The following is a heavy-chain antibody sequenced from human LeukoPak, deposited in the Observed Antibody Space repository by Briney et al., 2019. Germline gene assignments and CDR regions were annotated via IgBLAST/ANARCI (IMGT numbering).Heavy chain of an antibody. D-gene: IGHD2-21*01. CDR1: GFTFDNYA. CDR3: TRVLWGLTLLSSDY. J-gene: IGHJ4*02. V-gene: IGHV3-23*01. CDR2: ISGSGDST. Sequence: GGSLRLSCAASGFTFDNYAMTWVRQAPGKGLEWVSTISGSGDSTHYAESVKGRFSILRDNSENMVFLQMSSLGAEDTALYYCTRVLWGLTLLSSDYWGQGTLVTVSS.